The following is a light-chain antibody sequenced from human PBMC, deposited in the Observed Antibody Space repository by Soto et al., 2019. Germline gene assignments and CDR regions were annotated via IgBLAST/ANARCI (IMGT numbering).Light chain of an antibody. CDR2: EGG. CDR3: SAYTARSTLV. V-gene: IGLV2-14*02. CDR1: SSDVGSYNL. Sequence: QSALTQPASVSGSPGQSITISCTGTSSDVGSYNLVSWYQQHPGKAPKVIIYEGGKRPSGVSNRFSGSRSGNTASLTISGLQSEDEGDYYCSAYTARSTLVFGGGTKLTVL. J-gene: IGLJ3*02.